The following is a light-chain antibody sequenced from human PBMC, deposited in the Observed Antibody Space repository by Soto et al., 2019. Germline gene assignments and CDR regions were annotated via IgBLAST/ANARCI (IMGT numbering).Light chain of an antibody. CDR3: QQFNSSPFT. CDR2: TVS. V-gene: IGKV1-9*01. Sequence: IPLTQSPSFLSASVGDRLTITCRASQDIRSSLAWYQQKPGKAPNLLIYTVSTWQSVVPSRFSGSRSEPEFTLTVSSLQPEDFATYDCQQFNSSPFTFGGGTKVEI. J-gene: IGKJ4*01. CDR1: QDIRSS.